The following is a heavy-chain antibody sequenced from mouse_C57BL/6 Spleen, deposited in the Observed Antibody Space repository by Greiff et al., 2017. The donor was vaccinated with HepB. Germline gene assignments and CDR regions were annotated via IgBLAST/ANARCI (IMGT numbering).Heavy chain of an antibody. D-gene: IGHD1-1*01. J-gene: IGHJ3*01. Sequence: QVQLKESGPGLVQPSQSLSITCTVSGFSLTSYGVHWVRQPPGKGLEWLGVIWSGGSTDYNAAFISRLSISKDNSKSKVFYKMNSLQEDDTAIYYGAKNDHGNPFAYWGQGTLVTVSA. CDR2: IWSGGST. V-gene: IGHV2-4*01. CDR3: AKNDHGNPFAY. CDR1: GFSLTSYG.